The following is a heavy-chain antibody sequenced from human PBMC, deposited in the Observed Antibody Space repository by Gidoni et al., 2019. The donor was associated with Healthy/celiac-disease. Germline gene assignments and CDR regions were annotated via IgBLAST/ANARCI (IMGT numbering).Heavy chain of an antibody. V-gene: IGHV1-18*01. CDR1: GYTFPRYG. J-gene: IGHJ4*02. Sequence: QVQLVQSGAEVKKPGASVQLSCKASGYTFPRYGISWVRQAPGQGLEWMGWISAYNGNTNYAQKLQGRVTMTTDTSTSTAYMELRSLRSDDTAVYYCARDGSSWRTYAYFDYWGQGTLVTVSS. CDR2: ISAYNGNT. D-gene: IGHD6-13*01. CDR3: ARDGSSWRTYAYFDY.